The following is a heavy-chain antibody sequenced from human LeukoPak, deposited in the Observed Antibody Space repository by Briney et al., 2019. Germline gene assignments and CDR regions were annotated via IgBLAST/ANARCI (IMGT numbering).Heavy chain of an antibody. J-gene: IGHJ4*02. D-gene: IGHD4-17*01. Sequence: GESLKISCNASGYTFNKNYIAWVRQMSGKGLEWMGIIYPGDSDTRYSPSFQGHVTISADESISTAFLQWSSVEATDSAMYYCVRGNQKYGDYVRDWGQGTLVTISS. CDR1: GYTFNKNY. V-gene: IGHV5-51*01. CDR3: VRGNQKYGDYVRD. CDR2: IYPGDSDT.